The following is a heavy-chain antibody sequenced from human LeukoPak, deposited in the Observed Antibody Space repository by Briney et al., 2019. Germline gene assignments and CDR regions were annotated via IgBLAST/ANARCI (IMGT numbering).Heavy chain of an antibody. Sequence: PSETLSLTCAVYGGSFSGYYWSWIRQPPGKGLEWIGEINHSGSTNYNPSLKSRVTISVDTSKNQFSLKLSSVTAADTAVYYCARGDYDYVWGSSDAFDIWGQGTMVTVSS. J-gene: IGHJ3*02. V-gene: IGHV4-34*01. D-gene: IGHD3-16*01. CDR3: ARGDYDYVWGSSDAFDI. CDR2: INHSGST. CDR1: GGSFSGYY.